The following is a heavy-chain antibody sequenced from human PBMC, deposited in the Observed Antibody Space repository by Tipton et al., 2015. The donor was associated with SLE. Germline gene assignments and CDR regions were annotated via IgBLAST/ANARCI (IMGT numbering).Heavy chain of an antibody. CDR2: IHHSGTT. V-gene: IGHV4-61*08. CDR1: GGSITSSGYS. Sequence: LRLSCAVSGGSITSSGYSWSWIRQPPGKGLEWIGYIHHSGTTNYNPSLQSRVTISRDPSKNQFSLKLSSATAADTAVYYCARDQVGVGDFDYWGQGTLVTVSS. CDR3: ARDQVGVGDFDY. J-gene: IGHJ4*02. D-gene: IGHD1-26*01.